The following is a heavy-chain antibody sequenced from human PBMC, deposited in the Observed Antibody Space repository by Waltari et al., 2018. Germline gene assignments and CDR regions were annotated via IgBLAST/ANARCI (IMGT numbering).Heavy chain of an antibody. CDR2: INPNSGGT. CDR1: GYTFTGYY. CDR3: ARATSGYYYYYGMDV. V-gene: IGHV1-2*04. D-gene: IGHD3-3*01. Sequence: QVQLVQSGAEVKKPGASVKVSCKASGYTFTGYYMQWVRQAPGQGLEWMGWINPNSGGTNYAQKFQGWVTMTRDTSISTAYMELSRLRSDDTAVYYCARATSGYYYYYGMDVWGQGTTVTVSS. J-gene: IGHJ6*02.